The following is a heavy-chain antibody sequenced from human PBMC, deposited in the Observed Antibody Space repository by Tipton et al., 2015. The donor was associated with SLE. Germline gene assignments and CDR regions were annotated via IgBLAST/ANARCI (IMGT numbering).Heavy chain of an antibody. J-gene: IGHJ4*02. CDR2: ISKSGRT. D-gene: IGHD1-14*01. CDR3: ARQGPSTGAFGY. Sequence: TLSLTCSVSGASLSIGSYYWSWIRQPAGKGLEWIGRISKSGRTDYSPSLKSRLTFSIDMSKNQFSLKLSSVTAADTAMYYCARQGPSTGAFGYWGQGTLVTVSS. V-gene: IGHV4-61*02. CDR1: GASLSIGSYY.